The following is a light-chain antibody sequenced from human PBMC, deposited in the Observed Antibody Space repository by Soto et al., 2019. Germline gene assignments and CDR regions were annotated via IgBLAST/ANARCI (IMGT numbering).Light chain of an antibody. CDR2: DAS. CDR1: RSISRY. V-gene: IGKV3D-11*02. Sequence: EIVMTQSPDTLSVSPGEGATLSCRASRSISRYLAWYQHQPGQAPGLLIYDASNRATGVPARFSGSGSGTDFTLTISSLEPEDFAVYYCQHRKDWQVTFGQGTRLENK. CDR3: QHRKDWQVT. J-gene: IGKJ5*01.